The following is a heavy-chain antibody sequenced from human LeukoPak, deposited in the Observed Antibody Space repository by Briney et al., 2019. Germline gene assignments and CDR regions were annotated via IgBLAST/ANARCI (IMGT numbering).Heavy chain of an antibody. Sequence: GGSLRLSCAASGFAFSSYNMNWVRQAPGKGLEWISYIGSSGSPTHYADSVGGRFTISRDNAKNSLYLQMNSLRDEDTALYFCARRPYSDTSGRLSDVWGQGTTVTVSS. CDR1: GFAFSSYN. CDR3: ARRPYSDTSGRLSDV. CDR2: IGSSGSPT. J-gene: IGHJ6*02. V-gene: IGHV3-48*02. D-gene: IGHD3-22*01.